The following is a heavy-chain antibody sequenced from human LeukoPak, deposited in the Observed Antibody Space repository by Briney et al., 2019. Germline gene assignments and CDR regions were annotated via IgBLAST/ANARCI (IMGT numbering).Heavy chain of an antibody. Sequence: GGSLRLSCAASGFTFTNYAMSWVRQAPGKGLEWVSTISGGGGSTYYADSVKGRFTISRDNSKNTLYLQMNSLRVEDTAVYYCAKSSGYYTESFRHWGQGTLVTVSS. CDR3: AKSSGYYTESFRH. J-gene: IGHJ1*01. D-gene: IGHD3-22*01. V-gene: IGHV3-23*01. CDR1: GFTFTNYA. CDR2: ISGGGGST.